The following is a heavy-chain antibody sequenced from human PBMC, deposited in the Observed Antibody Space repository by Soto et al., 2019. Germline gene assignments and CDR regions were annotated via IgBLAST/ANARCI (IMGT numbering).Heavy chain of an antibody. CDR3: ARRYHGRCYNY. CDR1: GGAVYADGYY. V-gene: IGHV4-39*01. D-gene: IGHD2-15*01. Sequence: QLQLQESGPGLVKPLETLSLICTVSGGAVYADGYYWGWIRQPPGKGLEWIGNLYYSGSTYYNPALKSRVSISLDTYKIHFSLKMNSVGAADTVVYYFARRYHGRCYNYWGRGTLVTVAS. CDR2: LYYSGST. J-gene: IGHJ4*02.